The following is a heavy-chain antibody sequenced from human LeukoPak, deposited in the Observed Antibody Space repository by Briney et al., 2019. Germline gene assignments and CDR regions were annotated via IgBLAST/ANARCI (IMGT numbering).Heavy chain of an antibody. D-gene: IGHD6-6*01. Sequence: GRSLRLSCAASGFTFDDHAMHWVRQAPGKGLEWVSGISWNSGSIGYADSVKGRFTISRDNAKNSLYLQMNSLRAEDTALYYCARTSIAARGYFDYWGQGTLVTVSS. J-gene: IGHJ4*02. CDR1: GFTFDDHA. CDR3: ARTSIAARGYFDY. CDR2: ISWNSGSI. V-gene: IGHV3-9*01.